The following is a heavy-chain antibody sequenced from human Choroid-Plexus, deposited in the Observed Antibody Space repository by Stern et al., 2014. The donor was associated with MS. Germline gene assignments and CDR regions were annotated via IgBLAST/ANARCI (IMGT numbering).Heavy chain of an antibody. CDR2: ISYDGGNK. D-gene: IGHD2/OR15-2a*01. CDR1: GFTFGSCA. CDR3: AKDRQYLTYFFDH. J-gene: IGHJ5*02. Sequence: VPLVESGGGVVQPGRPLRLSCVASGFTFGSCAMHWVRQAPGKGLEWVAGISYDGGNKYYADSVKGRFTISRDNSQNTLYMQMSSLRPEDTAVYYCAKDRQYLTYFFDHWGQGSLVTVSS. V-gene: IGHV3-30*18.